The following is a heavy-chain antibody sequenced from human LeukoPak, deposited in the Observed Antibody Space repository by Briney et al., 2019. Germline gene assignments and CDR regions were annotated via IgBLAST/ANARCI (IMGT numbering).Heavy chain of an antibody. CDR1: GGSISSYY. J-gene: IGHJ4*02. CDR3: AAYYYDSSGYL. D-gene: IGHD3-22*01. CDR2: IYNSGST. V-gene: IGHV4-39*01. Sequence: SETLSLTCIVSGGSISSYYWGWIRQPPGKGLEWIGSIYNSGSTYYNPALKSRVTISVDTSKHQFSLKLSSVTAADTAVYYCAAYYYDSSGYLWGQGTLVTVSS.